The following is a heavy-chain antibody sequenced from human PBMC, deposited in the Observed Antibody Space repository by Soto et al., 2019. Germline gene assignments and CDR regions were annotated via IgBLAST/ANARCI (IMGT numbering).Heavy chain of an antibody. CDR2: MYHSGST. J-gene: IGHJ6*02. Sequence: SETLSLTCAVSGGSMSSGDYSWSWIRQPPGKGLEWVGFMYHSGSTYYNPTLKSRVTISVDRSKNQFSLKLSSVNAADTAVYFSARVLWSDYYYGMDVWGHGTTVTVSS. D-gene: IGHD2-21*01. CDR3: ARVLWSDYYYGMDV. V-gene: IGHV4-30-2*01. CDR1: GGSMSSGDYS.